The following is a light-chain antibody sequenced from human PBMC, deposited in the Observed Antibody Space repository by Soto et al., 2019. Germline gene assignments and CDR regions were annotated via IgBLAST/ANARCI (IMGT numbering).Light chain of an antibody. CDR3: AAWDDSLNAMV. CDR2: SNN. J-gene: IGLJ2*01. Sequence: QSVLTQPPSASGTPGQRVTISCSGSSSNIERNTVSWYQQLPGTAPKLLIYSNNRRPSGVPDRFSGSRSGTSASLAISGLQSEDESDYHWAAWDDSLNAMVFGGGTQLTVL. CDR1: SSNIERNT. V-gene: IGLV1-44*01.